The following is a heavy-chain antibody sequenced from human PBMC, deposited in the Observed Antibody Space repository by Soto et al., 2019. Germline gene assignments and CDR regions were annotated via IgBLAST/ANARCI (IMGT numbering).Heavy chain of an antibody. CDR1: GGSFSGYY. J-gene: IGHJ6*02. CDR2: INHSGST. D-gene: IGHD5-12*01. CDR3: ARSRRGYSGYDHYYYYGMDV. V-gene: IGHV4-34*01. Sequence: SETLSLTCAVYGGSFSGYYWSWIRQPPGKGLEWIGEINHSGSTNYNPSLKSRVTISVDTSKNQFSLKLSSVTAADTAVYYCARSRRGYSGYDHYYYYGMDVWGQGTTVTVSS.